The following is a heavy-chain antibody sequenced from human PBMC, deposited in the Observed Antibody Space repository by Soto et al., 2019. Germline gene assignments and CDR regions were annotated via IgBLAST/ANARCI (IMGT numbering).Heavy chain of an antibody. CDR3: ARGARYSTYFSSIYSHS. Sequence: SETLSLTCTVSGGSISSYYWSWIRQPPGKGLEWIGYIYYSGSTNYNPSLKSRVTISVDTSKNQFSLKLSSVTAADTAVYYCARGARYSTYFSSIYSHSWGQGPLVTV. CDR1: GGSISSYY. J-gene: IGHJ4*02. CDR2: IYYSGST. D-gene: IGHD4-4*01. V-gene: IGHV4-59*01.